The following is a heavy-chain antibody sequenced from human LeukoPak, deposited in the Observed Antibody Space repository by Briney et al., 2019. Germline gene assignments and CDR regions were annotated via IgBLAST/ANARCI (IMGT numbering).Heavy chain of an antibody. V-gene: IGHV3-7*03. Sequence: GGSLRLSCEASPFIFSGHWLNRVRQTPGKGLEWVASIKEDGSERQYVDSVKGRFSISRDNTKGSLFLQLNSLRAEDTAVYYCARDLGYCTNGACHTRFDYWGQGTLVTVSS. D-gene: IGHD2-8*01. CDR1: PFIFSGHW. CDR2: IKEDGSER. J-gene: IGHJ4*02. CDR3: ARDLGYCTNGACHTRFDY.